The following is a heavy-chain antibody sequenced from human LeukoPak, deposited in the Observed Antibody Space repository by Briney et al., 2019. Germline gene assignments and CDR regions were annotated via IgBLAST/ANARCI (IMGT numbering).Heavy chain of an antibody. Sequence: GGSLRLSCAASGFTFSSYAMSWVRQAPGKGLEWVSYISSSSSTIYYADSVRGRFTISRDNAKNSLYLQMNSLRAEDTAVYYCARAGRGYPIDYWGQGTLVTVSS. V-gene: IGHV3-48*01. CDR1: GFTFSSYA. D-gene: IGHD5-12*01. J-gene: IGHJ4*02. CDR3: ARAGRGYPIDY. CDR2: ISSSSSTI.